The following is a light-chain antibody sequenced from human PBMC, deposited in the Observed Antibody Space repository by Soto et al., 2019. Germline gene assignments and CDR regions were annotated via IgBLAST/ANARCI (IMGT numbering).Light chain of an antibody. J-gene: IGKJ3*01. Sequence: EIVLTQSPGTLSLPPGESPTLSCKASERISINYFAWYYQKQGQPPTLLIYGASTRATGIPDRFSGSGSGTDFVLSIDRLEVEDSGIYYCQQYGASPFTCGPGTRVDIK. CDR3: QQYGASPFT. CDR2: GAS. V-gene: IGKV3-20*01. CDR1: ERISINY.